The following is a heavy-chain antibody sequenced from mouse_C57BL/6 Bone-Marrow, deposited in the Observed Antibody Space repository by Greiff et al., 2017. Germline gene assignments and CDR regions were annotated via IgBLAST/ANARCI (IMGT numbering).Heavy chain of an antibody. Sequence: VQGVESGPELVKPGASVKLSCKASGYTFTSYDINWVKQRPGQGLEWIGWIYTRDGCTKYNEKFKGKATLTVDTSFSTAYMELNSLTSEYSAVYCCARFLVDYWGQGNGVTVSA. CDR2: IYTRDGCT. V-gene: IGHV1-85*01. CDR1: GYTFTSYD. CDR3: ARFLVDY. J-gene: IGHJ3*01.